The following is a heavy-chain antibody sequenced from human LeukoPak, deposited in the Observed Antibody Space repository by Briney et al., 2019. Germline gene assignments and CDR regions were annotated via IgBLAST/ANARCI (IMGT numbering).Heavy chain of an antibody. J-gene: IGHJ5*02. CDR1: GGSISSSSYY. CDR3: ARGGSSSWYLVWFDP. D-gene: IGHD6-13*01. Sequence: PSETLSLTCTVSGGSISSSSYYWGWIRQPPGKGLEWIGSIYYSGSTYYNPSLKSRVTISVDTSKNQFSLKLSSVTAADTAVYYCARGGSSSWYLVWFDPWGQGTLVTVSS. CDR2: IYYSGST. V-gene: IGHV4-39*07.